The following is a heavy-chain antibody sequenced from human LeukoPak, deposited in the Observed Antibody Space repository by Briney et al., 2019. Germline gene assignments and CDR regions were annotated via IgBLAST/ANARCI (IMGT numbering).Heavy chain of an antibody. J-gene: IGHJ3*02. CDR3: ARGAGYSRSVAFDI. CDR2: IYSGGST. D-gene: IGHD5/OR15-5a*01. CDR1: GFTVSSNY. V-gene: IGHV3-53*01. Sequence: GGSLRLSCAASGFTVSSNYMSWVRQAPGKGLEWISVIYSGGSTYYADSVKGRFTISRDNSKNTLYLQMNSLRAEDTAVYYCARGAGYSRSVAFDIWGQGTMVTVSS.